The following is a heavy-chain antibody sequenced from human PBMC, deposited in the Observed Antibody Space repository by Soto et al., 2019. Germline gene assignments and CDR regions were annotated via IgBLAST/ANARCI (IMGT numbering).Heavy chain of an antibody. CDR3: AKDRYYYDSSGYYRERFYFDS. Sequence: PGGSMRLSCAASGFTFSSYVMNWVRQATGKGLEWVSTVSGSGGTTYYADSVKGRFTISRDNSKNTLYLQMNSLRAEDTAVYYCAKDRYYYDSSGYYRERFYFDSWGQGTLVTVSS. V-gene: IGHV3-23*01. D-gene: IGHD3-22*01. J-gene: IGHJ4*02. CDR2: VSGSGGTT. CDR1: GFTFSSYV.